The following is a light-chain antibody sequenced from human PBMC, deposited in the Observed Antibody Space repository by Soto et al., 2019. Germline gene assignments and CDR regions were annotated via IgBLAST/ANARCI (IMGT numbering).Light chain of an antibody. V-gene: IGKV3-20*01. CDR1: QSVGSN. Sequence: EIVQTPSPSTLSGSPRERASLYCRASQSVGSNVAWYQQKPGQAPRLLIYGASSRATGIPARVSGSGSGTDFTLTISRLEPEDFAVYYCQQYGTSRMPFGQVSRLEI. CDR2: GAS. J-gene: IGKJ5*01. CDR3: QQYGTSRMP.